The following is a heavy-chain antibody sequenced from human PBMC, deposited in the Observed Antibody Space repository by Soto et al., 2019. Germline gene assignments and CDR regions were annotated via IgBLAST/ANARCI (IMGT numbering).Heavy chain of an antibody. D-gene: IGHD3-3*02. V-gene: IGHV3-74*03. CDR2: IRSDGGSS. J-gene: IGHJ4*02. Sequence: GSLRISCAASGFSVGSYWMHWVRQVPGGGLMWFSRIRSDGGSSEYADSVRAPLSISRDNSMHTLFLQMTRLRAEDTALYYFATLIVRSISTGWPHWGQGTMFTVSS. CDR1: GFSVGSYW. CDR3: ATLIVRSISTGWPH.